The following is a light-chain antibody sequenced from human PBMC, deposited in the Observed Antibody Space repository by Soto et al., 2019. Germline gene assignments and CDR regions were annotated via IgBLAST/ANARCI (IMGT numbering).Light chain of an antibody. CDR2: SDN. J-gene: IGLJ3*02. CDR3: SAWDDSLHGPV. CDR1: SSNIGSHT. Sequence: QSVMTQSPSASGTPGQRVTISCSGSSSNIGSHTVTWFQQLPGRAPKVVIYSDNQRPSGVPDRFSGSKSGTSASLAISGLQSEDEADYYCSAWDDSLHGPVFGGGTQLTVL. V-gene: IGLV1-44*01.